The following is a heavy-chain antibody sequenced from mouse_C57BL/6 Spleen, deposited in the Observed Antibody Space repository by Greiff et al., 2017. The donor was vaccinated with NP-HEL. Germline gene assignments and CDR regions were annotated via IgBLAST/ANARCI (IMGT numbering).Heavy chain of an antibody. V-gene: IGHV1-81*01. CDR2: IYPRSGNT. J-gene: IGHJ4*01. Sequence: VQLQQSGAELARPGASVKLSCKASGYTFTSYGISWVKQRTGQGLEWIGEIYPRSGNTYYNEKFKGKATLTADKSSSTAYMELRSLTSEDSAVYFCARETYYGSSYGDAMDYWGQGTSVTVSS. CDR3: ARETYYGSSYGDAMDY. D-gene: IGHD1-1*01. CDR1: GYTFTSYG.